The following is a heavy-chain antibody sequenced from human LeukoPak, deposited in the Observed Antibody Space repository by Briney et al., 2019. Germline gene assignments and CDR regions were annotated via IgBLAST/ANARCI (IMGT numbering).Heavy chain of an antibody. D-gene: IGHD3-10*01. V-gene: IGHV4-59*12. Sequence: PSETLSLTCTVSGGSISSYYWSWIRQPPGKGLEWIGYIYYSGSTNYNPSLKSRVTISVDTSKSQFYLTLTSVTAADTAVYFCARASFASGSYYFDLWGPGTLITVSS. CDR2: IYYSGST. J-gene: IGHJ4*02. CDR1: GGSISSYY. CDR3: ARASFASGSYYFDL.